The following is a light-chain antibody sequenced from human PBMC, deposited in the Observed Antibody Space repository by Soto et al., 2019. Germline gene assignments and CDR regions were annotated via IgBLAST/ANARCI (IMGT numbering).Light chain of an antibody. V-gene: IGLV2-14*01. Sequence: QSVLTQPASVSASPGQSTTISCTGTSSDVGGYIYVSWSQQQPGKAPKLMIYDVTSRPSGVSYRFSGSKSGNTACLTISRLQAEDEADYYCSSYTTSSSYVFGTGTKVTVL. CDR3: SSYTTSSSYV. J-gene: IGLJ1*01. CDR2: DVT. CDR1: SSDVGGYIY.